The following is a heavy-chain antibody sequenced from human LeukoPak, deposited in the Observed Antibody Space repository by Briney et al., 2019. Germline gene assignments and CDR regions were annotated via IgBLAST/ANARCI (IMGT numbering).Heavy chain of an antibody. D-gene: IGHD2-15*01. CDR2: IYSGGST. CDR3: ARGQDIVVVVAATTPTPPDY. V-gene: IGHV3-53*01. CDR1: GGSISSNY. Sequence: PSETLSLTCTVSGGSISSNYMSWVRQAPGKGLEWVSVIYSGGSTYYADSVKGRFTISRDNSKNTLYLQMNSLRAEDTAVYYCARGQDIVVVVAATTPTPPDYWGQGTLVTVSS. J-gene: IGHJ4*02.